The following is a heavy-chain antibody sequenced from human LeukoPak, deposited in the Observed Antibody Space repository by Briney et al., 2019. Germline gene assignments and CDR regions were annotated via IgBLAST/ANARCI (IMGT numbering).Heavy chain of an antibody. CDR1: GFTFDDYA. Sequence: HSGRSLRLSCAASGFTFDDYAMHWVRQAPGKGLEWVSGISWNSGTIGYADSVKGRFTISRDNAKNSLYLQMNSLRAEDTALYYCAKDVFTMVRGVLEYWGQGTWSPSPQ. D-gene: IGHD3-10*01. CDR3: AKDVFTMVRGVLEY. J-gene: IGHJ4*02. V-gene: IGHV3-9*01. CDR2: ISWNSGTI.